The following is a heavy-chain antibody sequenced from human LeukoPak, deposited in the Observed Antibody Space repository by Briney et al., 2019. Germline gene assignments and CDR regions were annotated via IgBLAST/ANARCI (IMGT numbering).Heavy chain of an antibody. V-gene: IGHV4-39*07. CDR3: ARATKQLEVIY. D-gene: IGHD2-21*01. CDR2: IYYSGST. J-gene: IGHJ4*02. CDR1: GGSISSSSYY. Sequence: SETLSLTCTVSGGSISSSSYYWGWIRQPPGKGLEWIGSIYYSGSTNYNPSLESRVTISVDTSKNQFSLKLSSVTAADTAVYYCARATKQLEVIYWGQGTLVTVSS.